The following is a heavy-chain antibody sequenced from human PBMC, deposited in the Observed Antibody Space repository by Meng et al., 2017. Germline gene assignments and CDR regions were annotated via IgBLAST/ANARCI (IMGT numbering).Heavy chain of an antibody. D-gene: IGHD5-24*01. CDR1: GGTFSSYA. Sequence: QVQLVQPVADVKKPGSSVKVSCKASGGTFSSYAISWVRQAPGQGLEWMGGIIPIFGTANYAQKFQGRVTITADESTSTAYMELSSLRSEDTAVYYCARVLRDGYNLGYWGQGTLVTVSS. CDR3: ARVLRDGYNLGY. CDR2: IIPIFGTA. J-gene: IGHJ4*02. V-gene: IGHV1-69*01.